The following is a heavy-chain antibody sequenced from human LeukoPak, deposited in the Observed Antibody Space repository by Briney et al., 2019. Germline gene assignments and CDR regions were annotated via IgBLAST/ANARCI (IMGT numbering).Heavy chain of an antibody. CDR1: GYTFTSYY. D-gene: IGHD3-22*01. Sequence: ASVKVSCKASGYTFTSYYMRWVRQAPGHGLEWMGIINPSGGSTSYAQKFQGRVTMTRDTSTSTVYMELSSLRSEDTAVYYCARATGGKYYYDSSGYYAPEYWGQGTLVTVSS. J-gene: IGHJ4*02. CDR3: ARATGGKYYYDSSGYYAPEY. CDR2: INPSGGST. V-gene: IGHV1-46*01.